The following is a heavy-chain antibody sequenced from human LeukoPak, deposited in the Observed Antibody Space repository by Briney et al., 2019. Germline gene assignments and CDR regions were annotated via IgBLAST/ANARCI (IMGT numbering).Heavy chain of an antibody. Sequence: ASVKVSCKASGYTFTGYYMHWVRQAPGQGLEWMGRINPNSGGTNYAQKFQGWVTMTRDTSISTAYMELSRLRSDDTAVYYCASSSSSWYGLSFDYWGQGTLVTVSS. D-gene: IGHD6-13*01. V-gene: IGHV1-2*04. CDR3: ASSSSSWYGLSFDY. CDR1: GYTFTGYY. J-gene: IGHJ4*02. CDR2: INPNSGGT.